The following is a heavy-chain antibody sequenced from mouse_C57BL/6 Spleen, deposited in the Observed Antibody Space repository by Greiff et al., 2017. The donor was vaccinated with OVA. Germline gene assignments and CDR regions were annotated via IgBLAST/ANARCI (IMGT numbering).Heavy chain of an antibody. CDR1: GFSFNTYA. CDR3: VRHSYDGYYDYAMDY. J-gene: IGHJ4*01. D-gene: IGHD2-3*01. Sequence: EVKLMESGGGLVQPKGSLKLSCAASGFSFNTYAMNWVRQAPGKGLEWVARIRSKSNNYATYYADSVKDRFTISRDDSESMLYLQMNNLKTEDTAMYYCVRHSYDGYYDYAMDYWGQGTSVTVSS. V-gene: IGHV10-1*01. CDR2: IRSKSNNYAT.